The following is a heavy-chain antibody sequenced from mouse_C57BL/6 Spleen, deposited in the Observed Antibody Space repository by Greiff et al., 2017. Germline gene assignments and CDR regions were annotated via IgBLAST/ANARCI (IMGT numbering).Heavy chain of an antibody. Sequence: QVQLQQPGAELVKPGASVKMSCKASGYTFTSYWITWVKQRPGQGLEWIGDIYPGSGSTNYNEKFKSKATLTVDTSSSTAYVQLSSLTSEDSAVYYCARMTAQARGDDWGQGTTLTVSS. CDR1: GYTFTSYW. V-gene: IGHV1-55*01. D-gene: IGHD3-2*02. CDR3: ARMTAQARGDD. CDR2: IYPGSGST. J-gene: IGHJ2*01.